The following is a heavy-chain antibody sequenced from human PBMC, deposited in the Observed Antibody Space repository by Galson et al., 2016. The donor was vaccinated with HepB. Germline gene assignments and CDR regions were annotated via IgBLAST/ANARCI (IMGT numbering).Heavy chain of an antibody. CDR2: INPNPGRT. CDR3: ARAQSNWNAH. J-gene: IGHJ1*01. V-gene: IGHV1-2*02. CDR1: GYTFTDYY. D-gene: IGHD1-1*01. Sequence: SVKVSCKASGYTFTDYYMHWVRQAPGQGLEWMGWINPNPGRTKYAQKFQGRVTMTRDSPISTAYMELTRLTSDDTAIYYCARAQSNWNAHWGPGTLVTVSS.